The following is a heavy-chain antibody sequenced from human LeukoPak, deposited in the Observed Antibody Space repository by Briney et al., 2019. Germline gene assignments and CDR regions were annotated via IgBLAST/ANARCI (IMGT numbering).Heavy chain of an antibody. J-gene: IGHJ4*02. CDR3: TRVRLGDSYYFDY. Sequence: ASVKVSCKTSRYTFSSYDFTWVRQAPGQGLEWVGWMNPNSGNTGYAQKFQGRVTLTRDTSISTAYMELSSLRFEDTAIYYCTRVRLGDSYYFDYWGQGALVTVSS. CDR1: RYTFSSYD. V-gene: IGHV1-8*01. CDR2: MNPNSGNT. D-gene: IGHD1-26*01.